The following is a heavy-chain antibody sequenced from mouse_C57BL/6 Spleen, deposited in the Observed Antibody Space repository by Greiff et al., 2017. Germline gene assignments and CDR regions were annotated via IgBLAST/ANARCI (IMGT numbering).Heavy chain of an antibody. CDR3: ARRGSGVWYFDV. V-gene: IGHV1-47*01. Sequence: QVQLKESGAELVKPGASVKMSCKASGYTFTTYPIEWMKQNHGKSLEWIGNFHPYNDDTKYNEKFKGKATLTVEKSSSTVYLELSRLTSDDSAVYYCARRGSGVWYFDVWGTGTTVTVSS. D-gene: IGHD1-1*02. CDR1: GYTFTTYP. J-gene: IGHJ1*03. CDR2: FHPYNDDT.